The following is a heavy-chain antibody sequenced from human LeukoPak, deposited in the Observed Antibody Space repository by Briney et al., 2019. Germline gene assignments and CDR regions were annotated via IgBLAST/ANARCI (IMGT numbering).Heavy chain of an antibody. Sequence: GGSLRLSCAASGFTFSSYAMSWVRQAPGKGLEWVSVISSSGSTTFYADSVKGRFTISRDNAKNSLYLQMNSLRAEDTAVYYCASASGYYGRFDYWGQGTLVTVSS. D-gene: IGHD3-3*01. CDR3: ASASGYYGRFDY. J-gene: IGHJ4*02. CDR1: GFTFSSYA. V-gene: IGHV3-23*01. CDR2: ISSSGSTT.